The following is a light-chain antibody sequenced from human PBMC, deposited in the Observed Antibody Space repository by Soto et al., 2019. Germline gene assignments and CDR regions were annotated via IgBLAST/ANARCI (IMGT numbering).Light chain of an antibody. CDR3: CSYAGGYTYL. CDR1: SSNIGAGYA. CDR2: GNT. J-gene: IGLJ1*01. Sequence: QSVLTQPPSVSGAPGQRVTISCTGSSSNIGAGYAVHWYQQLPGTAPKLLIYGNTIRPSGVPDRFSGSRSGTSASLAITGLQAEDEADYFCCSYAGGYTYLFGTGTKVTVL. V-gene: IGLV1-40*01.